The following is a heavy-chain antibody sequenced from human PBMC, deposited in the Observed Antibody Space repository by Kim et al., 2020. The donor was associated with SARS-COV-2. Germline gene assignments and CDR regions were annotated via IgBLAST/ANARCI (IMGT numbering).Heavy chain of an antibody. D-gene: IGHD6-13*01. V-gene: IGHV3-9*01. CDR2: ISWNSGST. CDR3: AKDMIAAADMSYYFGY. CDR1: GFTFDDYA. J-gene: IGHJ4*01. Sequence: GGSLRLSCAASGFTFDDYAMHWVRQAPGKGLEWVSAISWNSGSTDYADSVKGRFTISRDNAKNSLYLQMNSLRAEDTALYYCAKDMIAAADMSYYFGYW.